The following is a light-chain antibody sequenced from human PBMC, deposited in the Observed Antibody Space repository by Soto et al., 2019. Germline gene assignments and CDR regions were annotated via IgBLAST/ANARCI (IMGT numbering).Light chain of an antibody. CDR3: GPWDTSLSAGV. CDR1: SSNIATNY. V-gene: IGLV1-51*01. J-gene: IGLJ3*02. Sequence: QSVLTQPPSVSAAPGQRVTISCSGSSSNIATNYVSWYQHLPGAAPRLLICDDNNRPSGIPDRFSGSKYGTSATLDITGLQAGDEADYYCGPWDTSLSAGVFGGGTKVTVL. CDR2: DDN.